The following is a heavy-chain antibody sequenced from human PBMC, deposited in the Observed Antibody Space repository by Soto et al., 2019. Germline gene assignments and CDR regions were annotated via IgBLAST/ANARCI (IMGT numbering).Heavy chain of an antibody. D-gene: IGHD6-19*01. J-gene: IGHJ4*02. CDR2: ISGSGGER. Sequence: GGSLRLSCAASGFTFRTYGMTWVRQAPRKGLEWVSGISGSGGERYYGDSGEGRLSISRDNSENTLFLQMHSLRAEDTAIYYCAKDTLNDSGSFDYWGQGTLVTVSS. CDR1: GFTFRTYG. V-gene: IGHV3-23*01. CDR3: AKDTLNDSGSFDY.